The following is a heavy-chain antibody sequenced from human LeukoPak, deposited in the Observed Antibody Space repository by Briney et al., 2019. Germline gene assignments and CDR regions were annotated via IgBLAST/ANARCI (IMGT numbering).Heavy chain of an antibody. CDR2: IYSGGST. D-gene: IGHD2-15*01. CDR3: ARDITSLAAFDI. V-gene: IGHV3-66*01. J-gene: IGHJ3*02. Sequence: PGGSLRLSCAASGFTVSSNYMSWVRQAPGKGLEWVSVIYSGGSTYYADSVKGRFTISRDNSKNTLYLQMNSLRAEDTAVCYCARDITSLAAFDIWGQGTMVTVSS. CDR1: GFTVSSNY.